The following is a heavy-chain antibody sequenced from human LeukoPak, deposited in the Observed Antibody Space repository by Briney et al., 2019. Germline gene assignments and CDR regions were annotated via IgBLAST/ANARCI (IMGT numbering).Heavy chain of an antibody. CDR3: AVGYCSGGSCYSNWFDP. CDR2: IKRDGSEK. V-gene: IGHV3-7*01. Sequence: GGSLRLSCAASGFTYSSYWMSWVRQAPGKGLEWVANIKRDGSEKYYVDSVKGRFTISRDNAKNSLYLQMNSLRAEDTAVYYCAVGYCSGGSCYSNWFDPWGQGTLVTVSS. CDR1: GFTYSSYW. J-gene: IGHJ5*02. D-gene: IGHD2-15*01.